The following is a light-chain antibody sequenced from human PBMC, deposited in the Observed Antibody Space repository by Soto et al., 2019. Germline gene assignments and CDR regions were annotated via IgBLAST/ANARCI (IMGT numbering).Light chain of an antibody. J-gene: IGKJ2*01. Sequence: EIVLTQSPGTLSLSPGERATLSCRASQSVSSSYLAWYQQKPGQAPRLLIYGASSRATGIPDRFSGSGSGTDFTLTISRLETEDFAVYYCQHYGSSPYTFGQGTNLGIK. CDR1: QSVSSSY. CDR2: GAS. CDR3: QHYGSSPYT. V-gene: IGKV3-20*01.